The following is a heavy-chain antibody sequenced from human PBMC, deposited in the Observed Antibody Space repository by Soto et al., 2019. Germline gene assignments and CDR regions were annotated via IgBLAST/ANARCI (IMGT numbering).Heavy chain of an antibody. CDR3: ARDHQWNDYGPYYYGMDV. V-gene: IGHV3-33*01. CDR2: IWYDGSNK. D-gene: IGHD4-17*01. CDR1: GFTFSSYG. Sequence: QVQLVESGGGVVQPGRSLRLSCAASGFTFSSYGMHWVRQAPGKGLEWVAVIWYDGSNKYYADSVKGRFTISRDNSKNTLYLQMNSLRAEDTAVYYCARDHQWNDYGPYYYGMDVWGQGTTVTVSS. J-gene: IGHJ6*02.